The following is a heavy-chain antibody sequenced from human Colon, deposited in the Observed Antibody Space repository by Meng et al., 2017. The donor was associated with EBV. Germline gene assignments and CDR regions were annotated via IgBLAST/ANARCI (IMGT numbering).Heavy chain of an antibody. CDR2: IDHRGNT. V-gene: IGHV4-34*01. CDR1: GGSFRDYY. J-gene: IGHJ5*02. Sequence: QVQLQQLGADLVTPPETLSRSCAVYGGSFRDYYWTWIRHPPGKGLEWIGEIDHRGNTKYNPSLKSRVTISLDTSKKQFSLKVSSVTAADSAVYYCARRGPSGNFSPWGQGALVTVSS. CDR3: ARRGPSGNFSP. D-gene: IGHD3-10*01.